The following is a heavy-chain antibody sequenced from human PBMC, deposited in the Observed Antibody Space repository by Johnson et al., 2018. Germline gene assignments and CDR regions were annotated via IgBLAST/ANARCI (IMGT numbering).Heavy chain of an antibody. J-gene: IGHJ5*02. CDR1: GFIFSTYA. CDR3: AKDQTMVPRYWFDP. CDR2: IWYDGSYK. Sequence: QVQLVQSGGGVVQPGRSXRLSCAASGFIFSTYAMHWVRQAPGKGLDWVAVIWYDGSYKYYADSVKGRFTISRDNSKNTVYLQMNSLRAEDTAVYYCAKDQTMVPRYWFDPWGQGTLVTVSS. D-gene: IGHD3-10*01. V-gene: IGHV3-33*06.